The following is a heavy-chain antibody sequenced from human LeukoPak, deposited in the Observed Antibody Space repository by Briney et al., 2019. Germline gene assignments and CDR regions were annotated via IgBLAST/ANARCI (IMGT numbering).Heavy chain of an antibody. J-gene: IGHJ6*02. CDR3: ARDRPLYGSGNYV. D-gene: IGHD3-10*01. V-gene: IGHV3-66*01. Sequence: GGSLRLSCAASGFSVRSNYMSWVRQAPGKGLEWVAVIYSGGRTNYADSVKGRSTISSDDSKDTLYLQMNSLRAEDTAVYYCARDRPLYGSGNYVWGQGTTVTVSS. CDR1: GFSVRSNY. CDR2: IYSGGRT.